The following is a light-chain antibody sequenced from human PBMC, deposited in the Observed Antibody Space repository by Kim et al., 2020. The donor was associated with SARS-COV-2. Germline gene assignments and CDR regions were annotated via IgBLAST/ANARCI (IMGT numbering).Light chain of an antibody. CDR3: ETWASDTRV. V-gene: IGLV4-60*03. Sequence: QPVLTQSSSASASLGSSVKLTCTLSSGHNSYIIAWHQQQPGKAPRFLMKLEGSGSNNKGSGAPDRFSGSGSGADRYLTISNLQSEDEADYYCETWASDTRVFGGGTKVTVL. CDR1: SGHNSYI. J-gene: IGLJ3*02. CDR2: LEGSGSN.